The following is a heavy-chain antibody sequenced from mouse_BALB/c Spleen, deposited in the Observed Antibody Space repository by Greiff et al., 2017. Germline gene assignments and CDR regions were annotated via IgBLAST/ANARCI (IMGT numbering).Heavy chain of an antibody. CDR1: GYTFTSYW. CDR3: TRSTMINYAMDY. D-gene: IGHD2-4*01. V-gene: IGHV1-5*01. Sequence: VQLQQSGTVLARPGASVKMSCKASGYTFTSYWMHWVKQRPGQGLEWIGAIYPGNSDTSYNQKFKGKAKLTAVTSTSTAYMELSSLTNEDSAVYYCTRSTMINYAMDYWGQGTSVTVSS. J-gene: IGHJ4*01. CDR2: IYPGNSDT.